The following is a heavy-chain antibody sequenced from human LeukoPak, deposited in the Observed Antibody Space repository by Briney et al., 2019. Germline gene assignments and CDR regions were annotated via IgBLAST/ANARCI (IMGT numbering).Heavy chain of an antibody. CDR3: ARVDMRSSSLNDAFDI. J-gene: IGHJ3*02. V-gene: IGHV4-61*02. CDR2: IYTSGST. Sequence: SETLSLTCTVSGGSISSGSYYWSWLRQPAGKGLEWIGRIYTSGSTNYNPSLKSRVTISVDTSKNQFSLKLSSVTAADTAVYYCARVDMRSSSLNDAFDIWGQGTMVTVSS. CDR1: GGSISSGSYY. D-gene: IGHD6-6*01.